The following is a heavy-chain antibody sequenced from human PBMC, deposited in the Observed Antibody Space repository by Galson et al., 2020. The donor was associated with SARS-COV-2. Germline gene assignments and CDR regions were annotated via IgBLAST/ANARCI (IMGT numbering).Heavy chain of an antibody. CDR1: GFTFSSYA. CDR3: AKDRLLWFGELVTGFDY. V-gene: IGHV3-23*01. CDR2: ISGSGGST. J-gene: IGHJ4*02. D-gene: IGHD3-10*01. Sequence: GGSLRLSCAASGFTFSSYAMSWVRQAPGKGLEWVSAISGSGGSTYYADSVKGRFTISRDNSKNTLYLQMNSLRAEDTAVYYCAKDRLLWFGELVTGFDYWGQGTLVTVSS.